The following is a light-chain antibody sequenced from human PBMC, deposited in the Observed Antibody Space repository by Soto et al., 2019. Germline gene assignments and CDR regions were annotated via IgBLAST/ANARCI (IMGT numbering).Light chain of an antibody. CDR1: QSISSY. J-gene: IGKJ3*01. CDR3: QKSYSTPFT. V-gene: IGKV1-39*01. Sequence: DIQMTQSPSSLSASVEDRVTITCRASQSISSYLNWYQQKPGKAPKLLIYAASSLQSGVPSRFSGSGSGTDFTRTISSLQPEDFATYSCQKSYSTPFTFGPGTKVDIK. CDR2: AAS.